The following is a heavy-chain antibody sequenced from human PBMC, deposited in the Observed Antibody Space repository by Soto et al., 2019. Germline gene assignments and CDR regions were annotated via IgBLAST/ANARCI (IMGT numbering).Heavy chain of an antibody. CDR2: VYSSGGT. CDR3: ARGQRFSDWFDP. V-gene: IGHV4-4*07. Sequence: LEILSLTCTVSGGSMISYGWTWIRQPAGKGLEWIGRVYSSGGTHYNPSLKSRVTISLDTSKNQFSLRLLSVTDADTAVYYCARGQRFSDWFDPWGQGTLVNVSS. CDR1: GGSMISYG. J-gene: IGHJ5*02. D-gene: IGHD3-3*01.